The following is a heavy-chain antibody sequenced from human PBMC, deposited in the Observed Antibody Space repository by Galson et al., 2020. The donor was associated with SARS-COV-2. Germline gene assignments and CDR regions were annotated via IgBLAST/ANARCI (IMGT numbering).Heavy chain of an antibody. J-gene: IGHJ6*03. CDR3: ARTRYLEAGYYMDV. Sequence: SETLSLTCTVSGGSISGYYWSRIRQPPGKALEWVGYMFSNGGTKYNPSLKSRVTISGDTSKKQFSLILTSVTAADTAVYYCARTRYLEAGYYMDVWGKGTTVIVSS. CDR2: MFSNGGT. V-gene: IGHV4-59*01. CDR1: GGSISGYY. D-gene: IGHD3-3*01.